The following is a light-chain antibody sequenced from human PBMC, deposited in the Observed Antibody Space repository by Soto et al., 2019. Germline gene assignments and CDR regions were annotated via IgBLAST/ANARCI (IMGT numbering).Light chain of an antibody. CDR1: HSVNSH. J-gene: IGKJ5*01. CDR3: QQYNEWPPFT. V-gene: IGKV3-15*01. Sequence: MMMTQSPATLSVSPGERVTLSCRTSHSVNSHVAWYQQKPGQAPRLLLYGASTRATGIPVRFSGSGFGTEFTLTISSLQSEDFAVYYCQQYNEWPPFTFGQGTRLEIK. CDR2: GAS.